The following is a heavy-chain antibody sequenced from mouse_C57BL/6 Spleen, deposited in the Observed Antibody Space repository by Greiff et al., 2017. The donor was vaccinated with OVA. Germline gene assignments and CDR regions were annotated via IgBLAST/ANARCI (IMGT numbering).Heavy chain of an antibody. CDR2: ISSGSSTI. J-gene: IGHJ1*03. D-gene: IGHD1-1*01. V-gene: IGHV5-17*01. Sequence: EVKLKESGAGLVKPGGSLKLSCAASGFTFSDYGMNWVRQGPEKGLEWVAYISSGSSTIYYADTVKGRITISRDNAKNTMFLQMTSLRSEDTAMEYCASATTVGAPGDVWGTGTTVTVAS. CDR3: ASATTVGAPGDV. CDR1: GFTFSDYG.